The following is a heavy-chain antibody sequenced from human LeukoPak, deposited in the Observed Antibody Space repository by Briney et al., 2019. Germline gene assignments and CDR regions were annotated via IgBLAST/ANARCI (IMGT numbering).Heavy chain of an antibody. CDR2: ISWNGDDI. D-gene: IGHD1-26*01. Sequence: GGSLRLSCAASGFTFDDYAMHWGRQAPGKGLQRVSSISWNGDDIGYADSVKGRFTISRDNAKNFLYLQMNSLRTEDKALYYCAKGSGTYQGPFDSWGQGTLVTVSS. CDR3: AKGSGTYQGPFDS. J-gene: IGHJ4*02. V-gene: IGHV3-9*01. CDR1: GFTFDDYA.